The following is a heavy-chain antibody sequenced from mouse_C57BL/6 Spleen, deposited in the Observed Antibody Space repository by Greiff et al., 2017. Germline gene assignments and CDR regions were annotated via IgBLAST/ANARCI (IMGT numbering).Heavy chain of an antibody. D-gene: IGHD2-4*01. CDR3: ARYYDYHWYFDF. V-gene: IGHV1-52*01. CDR1: SYTFTSYW. CDR2: IDPSDSET. Sequence: QVQLQQPGAELVRPGSSVKLSCKASSYTFTSYWMHWVKQRPIQGLEWIGNIDPSDSETHYNQKFKDKATLTVDKSSSTAYMQLSSLTSEDSAVXYCARYYDYHWYFDFWGTGTTLTVSS. J-gene: IGHJ2*01.